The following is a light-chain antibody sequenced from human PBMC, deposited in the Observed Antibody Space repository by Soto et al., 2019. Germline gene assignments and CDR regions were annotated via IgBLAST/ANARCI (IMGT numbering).Light chain of an antibody. V-gene: IGLV2-14*03. CDR3: SSYTGTNTFI. J-gene: IGLJ2*01. CDR2: DVS. Sequence: QSALTQPASVSGSPGQSITISCTGTSSDVGGYDYVSWYQQHPGKAPKVMIYDVSNRPSGVSSRFSGSKSGNTASLTISGLQAEDEADYYCSSYTGTNTFIFGGGTKVTVL. CDR1: SSDVGGYDY.